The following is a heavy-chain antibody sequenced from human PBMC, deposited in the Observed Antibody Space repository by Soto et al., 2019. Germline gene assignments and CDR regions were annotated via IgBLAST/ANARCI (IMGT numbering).Heavy chain of an antibody. J-gene: IGHJ4*02. CDR2: IYYSGST. CDR3: ARESGSYRFDY. Sequence: LSETLSLTCTVSGGSISSYYWSWIRQPPGKGLEWIGYIYYSGSTNYNPSLKSRVTISVDTSKNQFSLKLSSVTAADTAVYYCARESGSYRFDYWGQGTLVTVSS. D-gene: IGHD1-26*01. V-gene: IGHV4-59*01. CDR1: GGSISSYY.